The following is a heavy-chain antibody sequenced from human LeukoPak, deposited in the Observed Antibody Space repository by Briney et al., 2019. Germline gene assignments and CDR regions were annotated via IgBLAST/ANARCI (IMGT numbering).Heavy chain of an antibody. CDR2: INHSGST. CDR1: GGSFSGYY. D-gene: IGHD6-13*01. J-gene: IGHJ5*02. Sequence: SETLSLTCAVYGGSFSGYYWSWIRQPPGKGLEWIGEINHSGSTNYNPSLKSRVTISVDTSKNQFSLKLSSVTAADTAVYYCARAPPPRIAAAGTRRDNWFDPWGQGTLVTVSS. CDR3: ARAPPPRIAAAGTRRDNWFDP. V-gene: IGHV4-34*01.